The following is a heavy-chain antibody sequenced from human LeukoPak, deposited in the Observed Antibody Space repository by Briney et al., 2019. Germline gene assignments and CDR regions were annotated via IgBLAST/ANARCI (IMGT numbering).Heavy chain of an antibody. Sequence: SETLSLTCAVSGGSISSGGYSWSWIRQPPGKGLEWIGYIYHSGSTYYNPSLKSRVTISVDRSKNQSSLKLSSVTAADTAVYYCARVEPYCSSTSCALGYFDLWGRGTLVTVSS. D-gene: IGHD2-2*01. CDR1: GGSISSGGYS. CDR3: ARVEPYCSSTSCALGYFDL. J-gene: IGHJ2*01. CDR2: IYHSGST. V-gene: IGHV4-30-2*01.